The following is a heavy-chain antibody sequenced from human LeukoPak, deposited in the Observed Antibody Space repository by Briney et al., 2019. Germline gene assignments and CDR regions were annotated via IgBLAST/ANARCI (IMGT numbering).Heavy chain of an antibody. J-gene: IGHJ4*02. CDR2: INYSGST. D-gene: IGHD1-26*01. Sequence: PSETLSLTCAVYGGSFSGYYWSWIRQPPGKGLEWIGEINYSGSTNYNLSLKSRVTISVDTSKNQFSLKLSSVTAADTAVYYCARGLRGSYYRSLAYWGQGTLVTVSS. CDR1: GGSFSGYY. V-gene: IGHV4-34*01. CDR3: ARGLRGSYYRSLAY.